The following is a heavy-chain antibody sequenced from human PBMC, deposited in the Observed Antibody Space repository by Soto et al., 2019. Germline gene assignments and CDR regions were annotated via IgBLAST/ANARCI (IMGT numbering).Heavy chain of an antibody. J-gene: IGHJ6*02. CDR3: ARLNVMLIESYFYAVHV. CDR2: IFSNDDK. CDR1: GFSLSNVRMG. Sequence: QVTLKESGPVLVKPTETLTLTCTVSGFSLSNVRMGVSWIRQPPGKALEWLAHIFSNDDKSYNTALKSSHTISKDTSRSQVVLTMNNMYPVDTATYFSARLNVMLIESYFYAVHVWGHGTTVTVSS. D-gene: IGHD3-10*01. V-gene: IGHV2-26*01.